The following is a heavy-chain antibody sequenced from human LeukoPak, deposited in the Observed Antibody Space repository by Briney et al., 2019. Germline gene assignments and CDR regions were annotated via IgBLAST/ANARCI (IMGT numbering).Heavy chain of an antibody. Sequence: KSSETLSLTCTVSGGSISNYYWSWIRQPPGKGLEWIGYIYYSGSTNYNPSLKSRVTISVDTSKNQSSLKLSSVTAADTAVFYCAREGGYSYGDAPLHFDYWGQGTLVNVPS. CDR2: IYYSGST. V-gene: IGHV4-59*12. CDR1: GGSISNYY. J-gene: IGHJ4*02. D-gene: IGHD5-18*01. CDR3: AREGGYSYGDAPLHFDY.